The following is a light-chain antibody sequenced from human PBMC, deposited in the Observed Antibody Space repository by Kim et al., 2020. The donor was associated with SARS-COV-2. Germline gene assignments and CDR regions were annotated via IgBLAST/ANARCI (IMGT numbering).Light chain of an antibody. CDR3: QQYGGSPWT. Sequence: PGERATLSCRASQSVSSNYLAWYQQRPDQAPRLLIYGASSRAAGIPDRFSGSGSGSDFTLTINTLEPEDFAVYYCQQYGGSPWTFGQGTKV. CDR1: QSVSSNY. CDR2: GAS. V-gene: IGKV3-20*01. J-gene: IGKJ1*01.